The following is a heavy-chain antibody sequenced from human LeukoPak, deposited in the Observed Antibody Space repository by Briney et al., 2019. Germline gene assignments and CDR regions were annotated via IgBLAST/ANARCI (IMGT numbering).Heavy chain of an antibody. V-gene: IGHV4-59*08. D-gene: IGHD3-22*01. J-gene: IGHJ4*02. Sequence: SETLSLTCTVSGGSISSYYWSWIRQPPGKGLEWIGYIYYSGSTNYNPSLKSRVTISVDTSKNQFSLKLSSVTAADTAVYYCARENYYDSSGHFDYWGQGTLVTVSS. CDR3: ARENYYDSSGHFDY. CDR1: GGSISSYY. CDR2: IYYSGST.